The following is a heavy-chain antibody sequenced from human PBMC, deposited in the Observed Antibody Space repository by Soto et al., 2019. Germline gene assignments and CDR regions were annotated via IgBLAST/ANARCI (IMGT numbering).Heavy chain of an antibody. CDR1: GYTFTSYG. V-gene: IGHV1-18*01. J-gene: IGHJ4*02. D-gene: IGHD3-10*01. CDR3: ASSREGVSGSYFDF. Sequence: QVQLIQSGGEVRKPGASVKVSCKASGYTFTSYGLTWVRQAPGQGLEWVGWISAHSGNTNSAQKLQGRVYLTIDTSTSTAYMELRSLTSDDTAVYYCASSREGVSGSYFDFWGQGTLVTVSS. CDR2: ISAHSGNT.